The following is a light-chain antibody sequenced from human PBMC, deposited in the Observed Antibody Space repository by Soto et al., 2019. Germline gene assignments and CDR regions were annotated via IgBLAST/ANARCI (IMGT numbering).Light chain of an antibody. CDR3: QQYDSWPYT. V-gene: IGKV1-9*01. CDR2: AAS. Sequence: IQLTQSPSSLSAAVGDRVTITCRASQDIAIYLAWYQQKPGEAPKLLIYAASTLYGGVPSRFSGSGSGTDFALTITSLQAEDIGIDSCQQYDSWPYTFGPGSKVHFK. J-gene: IGKJ3*01. CDR1: QDIAIY.